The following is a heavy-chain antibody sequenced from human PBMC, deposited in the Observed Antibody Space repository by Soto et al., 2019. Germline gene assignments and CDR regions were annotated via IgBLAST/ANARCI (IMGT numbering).Heavy chain of an antibody. CDR3: AKTYYYDSSGGALPDY. CDR1: GFTFSSYG. CDR2: ISYDGSNK. Sequence: GGSLRLSCAASGFTFSSYGMHWVRQAPGKGLEWVAVISYDGSNKYYADSVKGRFTISRDNSKNTLYLQMNSLRAEDTAVYYCAKTYYYDSSGGALPDYWGQGTLVTVSS. V-gene: IGHV3-30*18. D-gene: IGHD3-22*01. J-gene: IGHJ4*02.